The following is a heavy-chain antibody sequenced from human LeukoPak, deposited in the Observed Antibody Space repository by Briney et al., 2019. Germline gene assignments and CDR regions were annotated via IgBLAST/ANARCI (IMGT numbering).Heavy chain of an antibody. CDR3: ARTYCSSITCFE. CDR1: GFTVSRYS. V-gene: IGHV3-48*01. J-gene: IGHJ4*02. CDR2: ISTSYSGI. D-gene: IGHD2-2*01. Sequence: TGGSLRLSCAASGFTVSRYSMTWVRQAPGKGLEWVSSISTSYSGIYYADSVKGRFTISRDNAKNSLYLQMDSLRADDTAVYYCARTYCSSITCFEWGQGTLVTVSS.